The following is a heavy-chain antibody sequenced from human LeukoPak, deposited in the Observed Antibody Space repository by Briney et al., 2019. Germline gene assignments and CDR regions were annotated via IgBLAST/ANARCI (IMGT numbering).Heavy chain of an antibody. V-gene: IGHV4-59*12. D-gene: IGHD3-22*01. J-gene: IGHJ4*02. CDR1: GGSISSYY. CDR2: IYYSGST. Sequence: PSETLSLTCTVSGGSISSYYWSWIRQPPGKGLEWIGYIYYSGSTYYNPSLKSRVTISVDTSKNQFSLKLSSVTAADTAVYYCARGLSDYYDSSGPNDYWGQGTLVTVSS. CDR3: ARGLSDYYDSSGPNDY.